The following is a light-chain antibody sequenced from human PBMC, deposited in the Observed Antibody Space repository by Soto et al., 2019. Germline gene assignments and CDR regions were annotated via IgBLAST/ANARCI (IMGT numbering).Light chain of an antibody. Sequence: QSVLTQPPSASGTPGQTVTMSCSGSSFNIGFNYVYWYQQLPGMAPKLLIHSNDERPSGVPDRFSGSKSGTSASLAISGLRSEDEAEYYCAAWDDSLSGGVFGTGTKVTVL. V-gene: IGLV1-47*02. CDR2: SND. CDR3: AAWDDSLSGGV. J-gene: IGLJ1*01. CDR1: SFNIGFNY.